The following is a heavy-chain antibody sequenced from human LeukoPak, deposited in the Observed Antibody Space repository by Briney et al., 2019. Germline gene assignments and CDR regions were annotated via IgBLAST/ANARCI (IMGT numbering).Heavy chain of an antibody. D-gene: IGHD1-26*01. CDR2: ISYDGSNK. CDR1: GFTFSSYG. J-gene: IGHJ3*02. Sequence: GGSLRLSWAASGFTFSSYGMHWVRQAPGKGLEWVAVISYDGSNKYYADSVKGRFTISRDNSKNTLYLQMNSLRAEDTAVHYCARDVGSYSYAFDIWGQGTMVTVSS. CDR3: ARDVGSYSYAFDI. V-gene: IGHV3-30*03.